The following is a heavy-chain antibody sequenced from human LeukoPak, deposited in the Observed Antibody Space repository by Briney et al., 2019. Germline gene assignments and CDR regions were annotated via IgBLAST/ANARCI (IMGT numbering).Heavy chain of an antibody. CDR3: ASPLFPVQLEQTPFDY. CDR1: GFTLSSYA. CDR2: ISYDGSNK. J-gene: IGHJ4*02. Sequence: GGSLRLSCAASGFTLSSYAMHWVRQAPGKGLEWVAVISYDGSNKYYADSVKGRFTISRDNSKNTLYLQMNSLRAEDTAVYYCASPLFPVQLEQTPFDYWGQGTLVTVSS. D-gene: IGHD1-1*01. V-gene: IGHV3-30-3*01.